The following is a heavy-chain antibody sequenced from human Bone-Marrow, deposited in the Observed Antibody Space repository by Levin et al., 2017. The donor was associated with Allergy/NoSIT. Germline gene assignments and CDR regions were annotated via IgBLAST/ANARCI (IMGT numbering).Heavy chain of an antibody. CDR3: AREGYGDYARPFDY. V-gene: IGHV4-59*11. CDR1: GGSISSHY. CDR2: IYYTGST. Sequence: SETLSLTCTVSGGSISSHYWSWIRQPPGKGLEWIAYIYYTGSTNQNPSLKSRVSISIDTSKNQVSLKLRSVTAADTAVYYCAREGYGDYARPFDYWGQGTLVTVSS. D-gene: IGHD4-17*01. J-gene: IGHJ4*02.